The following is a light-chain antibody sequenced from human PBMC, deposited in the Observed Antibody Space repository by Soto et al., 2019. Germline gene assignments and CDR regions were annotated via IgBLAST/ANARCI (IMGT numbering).Light chain of an antibody. J-gene: IGLJ2*01. CDR3: QVWDSRSAHVV. CDR1: TFGSKS. V-gene: IGLV3-21*04. CDR2: SGP. Sequence: SYELTQPPSVSVAPGKTARISCGGNTFGSKSVHWYHRKPGQAPVLVIYSGPGLPSVIPERFSGSNSGNTATLTISRVEAGDEADYYCQVWDSRSAHVVFGGGTKLTVL.